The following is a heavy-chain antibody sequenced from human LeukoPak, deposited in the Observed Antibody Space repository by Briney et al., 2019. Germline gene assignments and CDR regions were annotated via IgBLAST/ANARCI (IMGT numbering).Heavy chain of an antibody. D-gene: IGHD3-22*01. CDR2: INHSGST. Sequence: GSLRLSCAASGFTFSSYWMSWVRQAPGKGLEWIGEINHSGSTNYNPSLKSRVTISVDTSKNQFSLKLSSVTAADTAVYYCAREGRGTMIVVGRPGVWFDPWGQGTLVTVSS. J-gene: IGHJ5*02. CDR1: GFTFSSYW. CDR3: AREGRGTMIVVGRPGVWFDP. V-gene: IGHV4-34*01.